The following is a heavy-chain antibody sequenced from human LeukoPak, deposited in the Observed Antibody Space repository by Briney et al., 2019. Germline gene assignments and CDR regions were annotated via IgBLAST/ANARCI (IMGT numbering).Heavy chain of an antibody. V-gene: IGHV3-30*18. D-gene: IGHD2-21*02. CDR2: ISYDGSNK. CDR1: GFTFSNYV. CDR3: VKDLNCGGDCYSAAGH. J-gene: IGHJ4*02. Sequence: PGKSLRLSCAASGFTFSNYVIHWVRQAPGKGLGWVAVISYDGSNKYYVDSVKGRFTISRDNSKNTLYLQMNSLRAEDTAVYYCVKDLNCGGDCYSAAGHWGQGILVTVSS.